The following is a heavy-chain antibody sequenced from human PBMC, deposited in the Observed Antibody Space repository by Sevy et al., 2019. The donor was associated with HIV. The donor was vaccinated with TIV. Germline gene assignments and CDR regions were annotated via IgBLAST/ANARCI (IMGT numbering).Heavy chain of an antibody. CDR1: GFPFTDHA. D-gene: IGHD2-21*01. CDR2: VSWNSRYI. V-gene: IGHV3-9*01. J-gene: IGHJ6*02. Sequence: GGSLRLSCAASGFPFTDHAMHWVRQVPGKGLEWVSGVSWNSRYIGYADSVKGRFTISRDNARHFLYLEMNSLRPEDTALYYCAKDINRGCDGVNCYSYYYYFYCLDVWGQGTTVTVSS. CDR3: AKDINRGCDGVNCYSYYYYFYCLDV.